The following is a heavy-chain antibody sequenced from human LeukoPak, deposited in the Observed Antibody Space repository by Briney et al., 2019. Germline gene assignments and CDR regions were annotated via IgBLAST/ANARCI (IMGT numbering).Heavy chain of an antibody. Sequence: GGSLRLSCATSGFTFSSYGMHWVRQAPGKGLEWVSYISSSGSTIYYADSVKGRFTISRDNAKNSLYLQMNSLRAEDTAVYYCAREPVVTGNFDYWGQGTLVTVSS. CDR3: AREPVVTGNFDY. CDR1: GFTFSSYG. CDR2: ISSSGSTI. V-gene: IGHV3-48*04. J-gene: IGHJ4*02. D-gene: IGHD4-23*01.